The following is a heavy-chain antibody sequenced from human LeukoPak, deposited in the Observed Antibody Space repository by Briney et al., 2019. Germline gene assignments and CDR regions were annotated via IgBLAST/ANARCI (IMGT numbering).Heavy chain of an antibody. J-gene: IGHJ6*03. D-gene: IGHD5-18*01. Sequence: GESLKISCKGSGYNFTSYWIGWVRQMPGKGLEWMGIIYPGDSDTRYSPSFQGQVTISADKSISTAYLQWSSLKASDTAMYYCARQGYSSSPYYYMDVWGKGTTVTVSS. CDR1: GYNFTSYW. CDR2: IYPGDSDT. CDR3: ARQGYSSSPYYYMDV. V-gene: IGHV5-51*01.